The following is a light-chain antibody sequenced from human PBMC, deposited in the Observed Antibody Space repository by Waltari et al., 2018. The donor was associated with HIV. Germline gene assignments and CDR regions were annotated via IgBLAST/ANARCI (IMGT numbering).Light chain of an antibody. CDR3: QGWDSSTLI. V-gene: IGLV3-1*01. CDR2: EEG. Sequence: SYDLTQPPSVCVSPGQTANIPCPGCTLGSNYASCYHQNPGRSPIMLIFEEGNRPSGVPERFSGSSSWNIATLTIIGTQDAEEADYFCQGWDSSTLIFGGGTKLTVL. J-gene: IGLJ2*01. CDR1: TLGSNY.